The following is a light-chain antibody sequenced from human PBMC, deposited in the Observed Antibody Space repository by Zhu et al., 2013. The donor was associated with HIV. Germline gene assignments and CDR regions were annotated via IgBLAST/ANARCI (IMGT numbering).Light chain of an antibody. J-gene: IGKJ2*03. CDR2: TTS. CDR1: QPIYTH. V-gene: IGKV1-39*01. CDR3: QQTYSLPRS. Sequence: DIQMTQSPSSLSASVGDRVTITCRASQPIYTHLNWYQQKPGKAPNLLIHTTSSLQSGVPSRFSGSGSGTDFTLTISSLQPEDFATYFCQQTYSLPRSFGLGTRLDIK.